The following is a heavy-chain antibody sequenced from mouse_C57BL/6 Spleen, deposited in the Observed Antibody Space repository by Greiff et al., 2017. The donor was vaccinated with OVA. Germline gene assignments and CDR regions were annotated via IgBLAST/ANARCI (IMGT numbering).Heavy chain of an antibody. Sequence: QVQLQQPGAELVRPGTSVKLSCKASGYTFTSYWMHWVKQRPGQGLEWIGVIDPSDSYTNYNQKFKGKATLTVDTSSSTAYMQLSSLTSEDSAVYYCARRQGPAMDYWGQGTSVTVSS. V-gene: IGHV1-59*01. J-gene: IGHJ4*01. CDR1: GYTFTSYW. CDR2: IDPSDSYT. CDR3: ARRQGPAMDY.